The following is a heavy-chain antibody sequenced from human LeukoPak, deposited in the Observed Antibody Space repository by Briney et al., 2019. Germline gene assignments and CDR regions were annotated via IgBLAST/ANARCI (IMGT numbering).Heavy chain of an antibody. D-gene: IGHD3-22*01. CDR2: ISAYNGNT. CDR3: ARGLMIYYYDSSGYSAFDI. V-gene: IGHV1-18*01. CDR1: GYTFTSYG. Sequence: GASVEVSCKASGYTFTSYGISWVRQAPGQGLEWMGWISAYNGNTSYAQKLQGRVTMTTDTSTSTAYMELRSLRSDDTAVYYCARGLMIYYYDSSGYSAFDIWGQGTMVTVSS. J-gene: IGHJ3*02.